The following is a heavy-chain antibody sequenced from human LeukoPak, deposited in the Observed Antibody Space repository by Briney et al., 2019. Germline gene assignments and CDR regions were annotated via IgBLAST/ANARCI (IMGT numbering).Heavy chain of an antibody. CDR3: ARVDSSSWSNWFDP. CDR2: INTNTGNP. CDR1: GYTFTSYA. V-gene: IGHV7-4-1*02. Sequence: GASVKVSCKASGYTFTSYAMNWVRQAPGQGLEWMGWINTNTGNPTYAQGFTGRFVFSLDTSVSTAYLQISSLKAEDTAVYYCARVDSSSWSNWFDPWGQGTLVTVSS. J-gene: IGHJ5*02. D-gene: IGHD6-13*01.